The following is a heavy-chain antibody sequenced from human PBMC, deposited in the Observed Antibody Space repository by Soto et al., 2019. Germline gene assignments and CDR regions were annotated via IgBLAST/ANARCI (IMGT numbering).Heavy chain of an antibody. D-gene: IGHD2-15*01. CDR1: GFTFSSYA. V-gene: IGHV3-23*01. J-gene: IGHJ2*01. CDR3: VKDDRILGRRYFDL. CDR2: ISFSDGGT. Sequence: EEQLLESGGGLIQPGGSLRLACAASGFTFSSYAMTWVRQAPGKGLEWVSSISFSDGGTYYADSVKGRLTISRDKSRYTLFLQMNSLRVEDTAVYYCVKDDRILGRRYFDLWGRGILFTVSS.